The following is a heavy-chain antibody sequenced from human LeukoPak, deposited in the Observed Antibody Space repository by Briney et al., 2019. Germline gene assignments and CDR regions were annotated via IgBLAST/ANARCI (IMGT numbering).Heavy chain of an antibody. J-gene: IGHJ4*02. V-gene: IGHV3-49*03. CDR1: GFTFGDYA. CDR2: IRSKAYGGTT. CDR3: TRDLGGYSYGLSDY. Sequence: GGPLRLSCTASGFTFGDYAMSWFRQAPGKGREWVGFIRSKAYGGTTEYAASVKGRFTISRDDSKSIAYLQMNGRKTEDTAVYYCTRDLGGYSYGLSDYWGQGTLVTVSS. D-gene: IGHD5-18*01.